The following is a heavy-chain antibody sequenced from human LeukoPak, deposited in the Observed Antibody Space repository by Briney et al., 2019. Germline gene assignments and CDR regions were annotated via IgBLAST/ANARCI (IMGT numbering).Heavy chain of an antibody. V-gene: IGHV4-4*07. D-gene: IGHD1-26*01. Sequence: SETLSLTCTVSGGSISSYYWSWIRQPAGKGLEWIGRIYTSGSTNYNPSLKSRVTMSVDTSKNQFSLKLSSVTAADTAVYYCARDVGGGGRLYYYYYMDVWGKGTTVTVSS. CDR3: ARDVGGGGRLYYYYYMDV. CDR2: IYTSGST. J-gene: IGHJ6*03. CDR1: GGSISSYY.